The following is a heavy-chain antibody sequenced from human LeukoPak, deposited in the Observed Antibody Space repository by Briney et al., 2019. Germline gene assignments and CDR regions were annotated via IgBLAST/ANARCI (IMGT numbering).Heavy chain of an antibody. J-gene: IGHJ1*01. Sequence: GGSLRLSCAASGFTFSNYGMHWVRQAPGKGLEWVAFIRNDDGSNKYYADSVKGRFTISRDNSKNTVHLQMNNLRVEDTAVYYCAKDEAQYFQHWGQGTLVTVSA. CDR2: IRNDDGSNK. CDR3: AKDEAQYFQH. CDR1: GFTFSNYG. V-gene: IGHV3-30*02.